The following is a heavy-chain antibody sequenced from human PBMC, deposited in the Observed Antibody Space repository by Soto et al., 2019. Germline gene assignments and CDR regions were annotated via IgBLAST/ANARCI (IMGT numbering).Heavy chain of an antibody. V-gene: IGHV1-18*01. J-gene: IGHJ5*02. D-gene: IGHD3-3*01. CDR2: ISAYNGNT. Sequence: ASVKVSCKASGYTFTSYGISWVRQAPGQGLEWMGWISAYNGNTNYAQKLQGRVTMTTDTSTSTAYMELRSLRSDDTAVYYCARDHTDYDFWSGYEDCFDPWGQGTLVTVS. CDR3: ARDHTDYDFWSGYEDCFDP. CDR1: GYTFTSYG.